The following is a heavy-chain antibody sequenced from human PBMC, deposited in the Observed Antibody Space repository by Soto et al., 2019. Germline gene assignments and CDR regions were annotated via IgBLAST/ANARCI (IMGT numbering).Heavy chain of an antibody. Sequence: ASVKVSCKASGYTFTSYAMHWVRQAPGQRLEWMGWINAGNGNTKYSQKFQGRVTITRDTSASTAYMELSSLRSEDTAVYYCARSQQLVGGLFDPWGQGTLVTVSS. CDR1: GYTFTSYA. CDR2: INAGNGNT. J-gene: IGHJ5*02. D-gene: IGHD6-13*01. CDR3: ARSQQLVGGLFDP. V-gene: IGHV1-3*01.